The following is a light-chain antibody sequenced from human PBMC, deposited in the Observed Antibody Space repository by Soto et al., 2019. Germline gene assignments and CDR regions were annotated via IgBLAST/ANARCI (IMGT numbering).Light chain of an antibody. CDR1: QSISSW. Sequence: DIQMTQSPSTLSASVGDRVTITCRASQSISSWLAWFQQKPGKAPKLLIYKASSLESGVPSRFSGSGSGTEFTLTISSLQPDEYATYYCQQYKSYPYTFGQGTKVDIK. J-gene: IGKJ2*01. CDR3: QQYKSYPYT. V-gene: IGKV1-5*03. CDR2: KAS.